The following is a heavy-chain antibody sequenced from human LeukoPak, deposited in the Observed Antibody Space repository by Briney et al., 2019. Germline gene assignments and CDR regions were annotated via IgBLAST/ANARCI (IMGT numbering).Heavy chain of an antibody. Sequence: TSETLSLTCTVSGDSISSFYWSWIRQPTGKGLEWIGYIYYSGSTNYNPSLKSRVTISVDTSTNQFSLKLSSVTAADTAVYYCSRVNYDGSGYNFDYWGQGTLVTVSS. CDR2: IYYSGST. CDR1: GDSISSFY. CDR3: SRVNYDGSGYNFDY. D-gene: IGHD3-22*01. J-gene: IGHJ4*02. V-gene: IGHV4-59*01.